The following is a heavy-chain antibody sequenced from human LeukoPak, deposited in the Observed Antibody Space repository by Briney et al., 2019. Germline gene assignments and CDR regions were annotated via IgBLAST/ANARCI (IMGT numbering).Heavy chain of an antibody. CDR2: IIPILGIA. V-gene: IGHV1-69*04. D-gene: IGHD6-13*01. CDR1: GGTFSSYA. Sequence: GASVKVSCKASGGTFSSYAISWVRQAPGQGLEGMGRIIPILGIANYAQKFQGRVTITADKSTSTAYMELSSLRSEDTAVYYCARAAGVAAPELDYWGQGTLVTVSS. J-gene: IGHJ4*02. CDR3: ARAAGVAAPELDY.